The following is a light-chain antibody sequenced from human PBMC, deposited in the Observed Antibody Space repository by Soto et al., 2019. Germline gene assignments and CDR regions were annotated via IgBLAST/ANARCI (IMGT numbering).Light chain of an antibody. J-gene: IGKJ4*01. V-gene: IGKV3-20*01. CDR3: QQHGRSFT. CDR1: QSGSNTY. Sequence: EIVLTQSPGTLSLSPGERATLSCRASQSGSNTYLAWHQQKRGQAPRLLIYGASSRATGIPDRFSGSGSGIDLTLSISRLEPDEFSLYYCQQHGRSFTFGGGTKVEIK. CDR2: GAS.